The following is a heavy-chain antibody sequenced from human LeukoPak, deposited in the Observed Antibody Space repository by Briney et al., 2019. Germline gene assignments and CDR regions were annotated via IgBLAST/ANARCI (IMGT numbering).Heavy chain of an antibody. CDR3: ARGGYYYDSSGYLAFPFDY. CDR2: IIPIFGTA. CDR1: GGTFKIYA. Sequence: GASVKVSCKASGGTFKIYALSWVRQAPGQGLEWMGGIIPIFGTANYAQKFQGRVTITADESTSTAYMELSSLRSEDTAVYYCARGGYYYDSSGYLAFPFDYWGQGTLVTVSS. J-gene: IGHJ4*02. D-gene: IGHD3-22*01. V-gene: IGHV1-69*01.